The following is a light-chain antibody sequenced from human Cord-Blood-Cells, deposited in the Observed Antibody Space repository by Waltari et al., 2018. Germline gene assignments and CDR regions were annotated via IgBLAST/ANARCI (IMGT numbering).Light chain of an antibody. CDR1: QSVSSN. CDR3: QQYNNWPPFT. CDR2: GAS. Sequence: EIVMTQSAATLSVSQGERATLPCRASQSVSSNLAWYQQKPGQAPRLLIYGASTRATGIPARFSGSGSGTEFTLTISSLQSEDFAVYYCQQYNNWPPFTFGPGTKVDIK. V-gene: IGKV3-15*01. J-gene: IGKJ3*01.